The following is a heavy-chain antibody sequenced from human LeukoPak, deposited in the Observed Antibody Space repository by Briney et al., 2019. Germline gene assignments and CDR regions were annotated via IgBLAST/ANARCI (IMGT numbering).Heavy chain of an antibody. CDR3: ARGGDSSCDY. Sequence: GGSLRLSCAASGFTFSSYAMSWVRQAPGKGLEWVAVISYDGSNKYYADSVKGRFTISRDNSKNTLYLQMNSLRAEDTAVYYCARGGDSSCDYWGQGTLVTVSS. V-gene: IGHV3-30-3*01. CDR2: ISYDGSNK. J-gene: IGHJ4*02. CDR1: GFTFSSYA. D-gene: IGHD3-22*01.